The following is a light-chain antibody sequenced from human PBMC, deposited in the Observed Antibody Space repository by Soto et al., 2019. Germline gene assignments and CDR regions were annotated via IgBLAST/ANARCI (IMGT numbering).Light chain of an antibody. J-gene: IGKJ1*01. V-gene: IGKV1-12*01. CDR1: QDISSR. CDR3: QQANSVPWT. Sequence: DIPMTQSPSSVSASVGDRVTITCRASQDISSRLAWYQQKPGKAPKLLIYAASSLQSGVPSRFGGSASGTDFTLTISSLQPEDIATYYCQQANSVPWTFGQGTTVEIK. CDR2: AAS.